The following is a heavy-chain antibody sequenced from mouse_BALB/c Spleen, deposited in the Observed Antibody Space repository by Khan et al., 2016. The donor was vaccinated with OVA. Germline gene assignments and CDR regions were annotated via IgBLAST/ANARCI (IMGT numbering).Heavy chain of an antibody. CDR3: ARVYGGDFDY. CDR2: ISYSGNN. V-gene: IGHV3-2*02. Sequence: EVKLEESGPGLVKPSQSLSLTCTVTGYSITSDYAWNWIRQFPGNKLEWMGFISYSGNNNYNPSLKSRISITRDTSKKQFFLQLNSVTTEDTATYYCARVYGGDFDYWGQGTTLTVSS. J-gene: IGHJ2*01. CDR1: GYSITSDYA. D-gene: IGHD1-1*01.